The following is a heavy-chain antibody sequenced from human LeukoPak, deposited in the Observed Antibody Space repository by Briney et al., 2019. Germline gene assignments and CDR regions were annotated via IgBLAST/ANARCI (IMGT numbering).Heavy chain of an antibody. CDR1: GFTISNYG. Sequence: PGGSLRLSCEVSGFTISNYGMNWVRQAPGKGLEWVSYISSTSSTIYYADSVKGRFTISRDNAKNSLYLQVNSLRAEDTAVYYCARGGAANGAPWGYFDLWGRGTLVTVSS. J-gene: IGHJ2*01. D-gene: IGHD6-13*01. CDR2: ISSTSSTI. CDR3: ARGGAANGAPWGYFDL. V-gene: IGHV3-48*01.